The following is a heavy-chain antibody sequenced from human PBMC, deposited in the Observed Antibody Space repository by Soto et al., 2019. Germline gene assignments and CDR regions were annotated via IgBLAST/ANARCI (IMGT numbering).Heavy chain of an antibody. CDR3: SRDRGDGGENY. CDR2: IIPILGIA. J-gene: IGHJ4*02. Sequence: QVQLVQSGAEVKKPGSSVKVSCKASGGTFSSYTISWVRQAPGQGLEWMGRIIPILGIANYAQKFQGRVTSAADKSTSPAYMEMSRLRSEDTAVYYWSRDRGDGGENYGGQGTLVTVSS. D-gene: IGHD2-21*02. V-gene: IGHV1-69*08. CDR1: GGTFSSYT.